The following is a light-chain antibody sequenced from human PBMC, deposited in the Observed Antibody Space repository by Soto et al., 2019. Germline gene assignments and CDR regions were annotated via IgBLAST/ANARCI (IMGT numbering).Light chain of an antibody. Sequence: PGQSVTISCTGTSSDVGGYNYFSWYQHHPGKAPKLIIYEVSKRPSGVPDRFSGSKSGNTASLIVSGLQAEDEADYYCSSYAGSNKYVLGTGTKVTVL. CDR3: SSYAGSNKYV. J-gene: IGLJ1*01. CDR1: SSDVGGYNY. CDR2: EVS. V-gene: IGLV2-8*01.